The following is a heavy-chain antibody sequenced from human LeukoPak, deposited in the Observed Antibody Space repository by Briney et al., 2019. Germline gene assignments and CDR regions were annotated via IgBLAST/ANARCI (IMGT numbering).Heavy chain of an antibody. CDR1: GVSISSNLW. CDR3: ARDHYGGNSEDWYFDL. Sequence: KPSETLSLTCAVSGVSISSNLWWTWVRQPPGKGLEWIAEIHHSGSINYNPSLKSRVTISVDTSKNQFSLKLSSVTAADTAVYYCARDHYGGNSEDWYFDLWGRGTLVTVSS. J-gene: IGHJ2*01. CDR2: IHHSGSI. D-gene: IGHD4-23*01. V-gene: IGHV4-4*02.